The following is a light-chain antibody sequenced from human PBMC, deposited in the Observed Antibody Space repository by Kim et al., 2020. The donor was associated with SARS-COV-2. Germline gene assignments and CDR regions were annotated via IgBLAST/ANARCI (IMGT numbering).Light chain of an antibody. J-gene: IGKJ4*01. CDR2: GAS. V-gene: IGKV3-20*01. CDR1: QSISSSY. Sequence: EVVLTQSPGTLSLSPGDTATLACRASQSISSSYLAWYQQRPGQAPRLVIYGASNRATGIPDRFSGSGSATVFTLTIDRLEPEDFAVYFCQQYYHLPVTFGGGTKVDIK. CDR3: QQYYHLPVT.